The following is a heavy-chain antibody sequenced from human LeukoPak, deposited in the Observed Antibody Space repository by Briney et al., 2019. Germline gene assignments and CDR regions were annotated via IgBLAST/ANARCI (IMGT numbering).Heavy chain of an antibody. CDR1: GLIFNTYW. Sequence: PGGSLRLSCGASGLIFNTYWMICVRQAPGKGLEWLANIKKDGSEKYYVDSVKGRFTISRDNAKNSLYLQMNSLRADDTAVYYCARQETSSYNGAFDIWGQGTMVTVSS. CDR3: ARQETSSYNGAFDI. J-gene: IGHJ3*02. D-gene: IGHD1-26*01. V-gene: IGHV3-7*01. CDR2: IKKDGSEK.